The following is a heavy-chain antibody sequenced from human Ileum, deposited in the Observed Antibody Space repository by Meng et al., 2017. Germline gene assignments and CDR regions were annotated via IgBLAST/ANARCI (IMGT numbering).Heavy chain of an antibody. CDR3: ATSNDRDVYYLGY. CDR2: IFQSGRT. Sequence: QVKQQGSGPGLVKPSGTLSLTCAVSGTWWSWVRQPPGKGLEWIGEIFQSGRTNYNPSLKSRVTISIDKSKSQISLQLSAVTAADTAVYSCATSNDRDVYYLGYWGQGTLVTVSS. V-gene: IGHV4-4*02. CDR1: GTW. D-gene: IGHD3-22*01. J-gene: IGHJ4*02.